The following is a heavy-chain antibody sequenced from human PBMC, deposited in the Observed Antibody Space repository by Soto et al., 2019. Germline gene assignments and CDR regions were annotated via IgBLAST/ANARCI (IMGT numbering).Heavy chain of an antibody. CDR1: GFTFRIYA. CDR3: ARGLFPFDY. V-gene: IGHV1-3*01. Sequence: PGGSLRLSCAASGFTFRIYAMHWLRQAPGQRLEWMGWINAGNGNTKYSQKFQGRVTITRDTSASTAYMELSSLRSEDTAVYYCARGLFPFDYWGQGTLVTVSS. J-gene: IGHJ4*02. D-gene: IGHD2-21*01. CDR2: INAGNGNT.